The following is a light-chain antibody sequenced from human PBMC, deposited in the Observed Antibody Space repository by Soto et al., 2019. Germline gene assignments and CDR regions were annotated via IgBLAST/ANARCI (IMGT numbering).Light chain of an antibody. CDR1: SGHSNYV. CDR3: QTWGTPWV. CDR2: VNSDGTH. Sequence: QLVLTQSPSASASLGASVKLTCTLSSGHSNYVIAWHQQQSEKGPRFLMKVNSDGTHMKGNEIPDRFSGSSSGAERYLTISSLQSEDEADYFCQTWGTPWVFAGGTKLTVL. V-gene: IGLV4-69*01. J-gene: IGLJ3*02.